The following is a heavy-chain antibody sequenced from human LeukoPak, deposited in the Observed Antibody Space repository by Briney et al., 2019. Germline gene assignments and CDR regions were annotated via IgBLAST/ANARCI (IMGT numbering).Heavy chain of an antibody. Sequence: PGGSLRLSCAASGFTFTTYAMSWVRQAPGKGLEWVSGTTGSGDSTYYADSVKGRFTISRDNSKNTLSLQMNSLRAEDTAVYYCAKGPNFWLTPIAFAIWGQGQWSPSLQ. J-gene: IGHJ3*02. CDR3: AKGPNFWLTPIAFAI. CDR1: GFTFTTYA. D-gene: IGHD3-3*01. CDR2: TTGSGDST. V-gene: IGHV3-23*01.